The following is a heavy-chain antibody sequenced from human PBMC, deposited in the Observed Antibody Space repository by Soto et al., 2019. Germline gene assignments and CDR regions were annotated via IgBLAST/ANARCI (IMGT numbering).Heavy chain of an antibody. CDR3: EKEMTRQWLVPVDD. CDR2: IIDSGGST. CDR1: GFTFSNYA. V-gene: IGHV3-23*01. J-gene: IGHJ4*02. Sequence: HPGGSLRLSCAASGFTFSNYAMNWVRQAPGKGLEWVSGIIDSGGSTYYADSVKGRFTISRDNSKNTLYLQMNSLRVADTAVYYCEKEMTRQWLVPVDDWGQGTLVTVSS. D-gene: IGHD6-19*01.